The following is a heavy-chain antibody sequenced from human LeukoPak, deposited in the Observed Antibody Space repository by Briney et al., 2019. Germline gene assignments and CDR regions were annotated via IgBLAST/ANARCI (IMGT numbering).Heavy chain of an antibody. V-gene: IGHV1-46*01. CDR2: INPSGGNT. CDR1: GYTFTSYY. J-gene: IGHJ4*02. CDR3: ARVRAEGYYYDSSGYHLDY. D-gene: IGHD3-22*01. Sequence: ASVKVSCKASGYTFTSYYMHWVRQAPGQGLEWMGIINPSGGNTSYAQKFQGRVTMTRDMSTSTVYMELSSLRSEDTAVYYCARVRAEGYYYDSSGYHLDYWGQGTLVTVSS.